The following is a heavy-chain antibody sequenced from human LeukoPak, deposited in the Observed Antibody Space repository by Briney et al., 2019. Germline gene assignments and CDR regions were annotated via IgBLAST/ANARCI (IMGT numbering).Heavy chain of an antibody. D-gene: IGHD3-10*01. J-gene: IGHJ6*03. Sequence: GASVKVSCKASGYTFTSYDINWVRQATGQGLEWMGWMNPNSGNTGYAQKFQGRVTMTRNTSISTAYMELSSLRSEDTAVYYCARGRKMRPLLWFGESIRYYYYYMDVWGKGTTVTVSS. CDR3: ARGRKMRPLLWFGESIRYYYYYMDV. CDR2: MNPNSGNT. CDR1: GYTFTSYD. V-gene: IGHV1-8*01.